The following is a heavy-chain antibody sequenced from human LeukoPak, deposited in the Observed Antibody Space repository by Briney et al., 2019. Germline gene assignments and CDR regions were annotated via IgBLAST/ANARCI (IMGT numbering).Heavy chain of an antibody. J-gene: IGHJ4*02. CDR2: ISSSGSTI. V-gene: IGHV3-48*03. D-gene: IGHD6-6*01. Sequence: GGSLRLSCAASGFTFSSYEMNWVRQAPRKGLEWVSYISSSGSTIYYADSVKGRFTISRDSAKNSLYLQMNSLRAEDTAVYYCVRGSRKPLVDYWGQGTLVTVSS. CDR1: GFTFSSYE. CDR3: VRGSRKPLVDY.